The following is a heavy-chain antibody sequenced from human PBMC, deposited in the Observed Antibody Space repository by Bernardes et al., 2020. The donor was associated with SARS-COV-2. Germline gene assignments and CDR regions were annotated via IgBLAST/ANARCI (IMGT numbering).Heavy chain of an antibody. Sequence: ASVKVSCRASTYSFSNYDIAWVRQAPGQGLEWMGWIGTRTGDTDYAQTFQGRVTMTADTSTSTAYMELRGLRSDDTAIYYCARINDYYNFFDYWGQGTLVTVSS. J-gene: IGHJ4*02. D-gene: IGHD2-21*02. CDR2: IGTRTGDT. CDR1: TYSFSNYD. CDR3: ARINDYYNFFDY. V-gene: IGHV1-18*01.